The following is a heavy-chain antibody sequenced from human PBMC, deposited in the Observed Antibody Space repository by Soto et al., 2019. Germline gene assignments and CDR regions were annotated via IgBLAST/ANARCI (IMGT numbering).Heavy chain of an antibody. Sequence: QVQLVQSGAEVKKPGSSVKVSCKVSGGIFSSYAIGWVLQAPGQGLEWMAGIIPITGTTNRAQKFQGRVTVTADESTTTVYMELSSLTADDTAVYYCARAYSSSSQYLYFDVWGRGTLVTVSS. J-gene: IGHJ2*01. CDR3: ARAYSSSSQYLYFDV. V-gene: IGHV1-69*01. CDR2: IIPITGTT. CDR1: GGIFSSYA. D-gene: IGHD6-6*01.